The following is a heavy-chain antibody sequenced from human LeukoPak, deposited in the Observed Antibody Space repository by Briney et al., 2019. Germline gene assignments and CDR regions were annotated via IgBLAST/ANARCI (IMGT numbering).Heavy chain of an antibody. Sequence: SETLSLTCAVYGGSFSGYYWSWIRQPPGKGLEWIGEINHSGSTNYNPSLKSRVTISVDTSKNQFSLKLSSVTAADTAVYYCARASFGPPEYYFDYWGQGTLVTVSS. CDR2: INHSGST. CDR1: GGSFSGYY. CDR3: ARASFGPPEYYFDY. V-gene: IGHV4-34*01. D-gene: IGHD3-3*01. J-gene: IGHJ4*02.